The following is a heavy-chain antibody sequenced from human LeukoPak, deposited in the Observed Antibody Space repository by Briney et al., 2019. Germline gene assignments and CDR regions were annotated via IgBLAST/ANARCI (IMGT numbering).Heavy chain of an antibody. CDR3: ARVLAYYDILTGYSDVPNWFDP. Sequence: SETLSLTCTVSGGSITSRSNYWGWIRQPPGKGLEWIGSINYSGSTYYSPSLKSRVTISVDTSKNQFSLKLSSVTAADTAVYYCARVLAYYDILTGYSDVPNWFDPWGQGTLVTVSS. D-gene: IGHD3-9*01. CDR2: INYSGST. CDR1: GGSITSRSNY. J-gene: IGHJ5*02. V-gene: IGHV4-39*07.